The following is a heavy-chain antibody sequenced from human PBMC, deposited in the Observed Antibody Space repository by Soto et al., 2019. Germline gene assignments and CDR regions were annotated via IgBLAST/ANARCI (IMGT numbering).Heavy chain of an antibody. J-gene: IGHJ3*02. CDR2: MYYSGST. CDR3: ATRAMTTVLHDAFDI. CDR1: GGSISSGGYF. Sequence: PSETLSLTCAVSGGSISSGGYFWGWIRQPPGKGLEWIGSMYYSGSTYYNPSLKSRVTISVDTSKNQFSLKLSSVTAADTAVYYCATRAMTTVLHDAFDIWGQGTMVTVSS. V-gene: IGHV4-39*01. D-gene: IGHD4-17*01.